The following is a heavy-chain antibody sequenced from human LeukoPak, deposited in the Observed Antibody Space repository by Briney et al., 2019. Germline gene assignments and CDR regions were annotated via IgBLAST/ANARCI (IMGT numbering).Heavy chain of an antibody. CDR1: GGSISSSSYY. CDR3: ARGAYFYGSGINWFDP. D-gene: IGHD3-10*01. J-gene: IGHJ5*02. Sequence: SETLSLTCTVSGGSISSSSYYWGWIRQPAGNGLEWIGHIYTTGSTNYNPSLKSRVTISLDTSKNHFSLKLSSVTAADTAVYYCARGAYFYGSGINWFDPWGQGTLITVSS. V-gene: IGHV4-61*09. CDR2: IYTTGST.